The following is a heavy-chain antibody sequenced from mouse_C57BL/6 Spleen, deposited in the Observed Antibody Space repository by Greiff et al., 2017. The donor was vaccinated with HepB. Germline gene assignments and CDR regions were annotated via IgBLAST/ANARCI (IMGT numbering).Heavy chain of an antibody. CDR1: GFSLTSYG. CDR2: IWSGGST. V-gene: IGHV2-2*01. D-gene: IGHD1-1*01. J-gene: IGHJ4*01. Sequence: QVQLQQSGPGLVQPSQSLSITCTVSGFSLTSYGVHWVRQSPGKGLEWLGVIWSGGSTDYNAAFISRLSISKDNSKSQVFFKMNSLQADDTAIYYCARKKIYYGSRAYYAMDYWGQGTSVTVSS. CDR3: ARKKIYYGSRAYYAMDY.